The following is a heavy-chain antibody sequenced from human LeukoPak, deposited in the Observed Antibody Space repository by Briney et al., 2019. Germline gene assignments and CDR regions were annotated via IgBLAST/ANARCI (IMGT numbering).Heavy chain of an antibody. J-gene: IGHJ6*03. D-gene: IGHD3-16*01. CDR1: GGSISSGSYY. V-gene: IGHV4-61*02. CDR3: AGAPGGRRAYYMDV. Sequence: SETLSLTCTVSGGSISSGSYYWSWIRQPAGKGLEWIGRIYTYESPNYNPSLKSRVTISVDTSKNQFSLKLTSVTAADTAVYFCAGAPGGRRAYYMDVWGKGTTVTISS. CDR2: IYTYESP.